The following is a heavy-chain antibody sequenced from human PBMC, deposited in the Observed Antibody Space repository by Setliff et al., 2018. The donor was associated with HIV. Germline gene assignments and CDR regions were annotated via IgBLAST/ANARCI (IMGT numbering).Heavy chain of an antibody. Sequence: SETLSLTCTVSGGSISSSSYYWGWIRQPPGKGLELIGSIYYSGSAYYSPSLKSRVTISVDTSKNQFSLNLSSVTAADTAVYYCARESMLRGLRHAVDIWGQGTMVTVSS. V-gene: IGHV4-39*07. D-gene: IGHD3-10*01. CDR2: IYYSGSA. J-gene: IGHJ3*02. CDR3: ARESMLRGLRHAVDI. CDR1: GGSISSSSYY.